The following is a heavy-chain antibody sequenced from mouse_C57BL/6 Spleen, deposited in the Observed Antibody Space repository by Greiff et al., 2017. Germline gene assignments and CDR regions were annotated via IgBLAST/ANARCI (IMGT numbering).Heavy chain of an antibody. J-gene: IGHJ4*01. CDR2: IRNKANNHAT. CDR3: TRHWDGYAMDY. D-gene: IGHD4-1*01. V-gene: IGHV6-6*01. Sequence: EVQRVESGGGLVQPGGSMKLSCAASGFTFSDAWMDWVRQSPEKGLEWVAEIRNKANNHATYYAESVKGRFTISRDDSKSSVYLQMNSLRAEDTGIYYCTRHWDGYAMDYWGQGTSVTVSS. CDR1: GFTFSDAW.